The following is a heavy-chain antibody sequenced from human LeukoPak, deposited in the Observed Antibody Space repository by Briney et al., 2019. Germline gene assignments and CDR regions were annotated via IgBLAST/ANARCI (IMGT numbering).Heavy chain of an antibody. CDR1: GFIFNNYA. CDR3: AKYCSGGNCYSGLY. CDR2: ITSGANT. V-gene: IGHV3-23*01. D-gene: IGHD2-15*01. Sequence: PGGSLRLSCAASGFIFNNYAMSRVRQAPGKGLQWVSTITSGANTYYADSVKGRFTISRDNSKNTLYLQMNSLRAEDTAVYYCAKYCSGGNCYSGLYWGQGTLVTVSS. J-gene: IGHJ4*02.